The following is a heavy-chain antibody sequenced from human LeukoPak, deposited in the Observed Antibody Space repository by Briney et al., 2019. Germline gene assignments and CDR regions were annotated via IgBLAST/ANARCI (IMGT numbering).Heavy chain of an antibody. CDR1: GDSVSSSNYY. V-gene: IGHV4-61*01. J-gene: IGHJ4*02. CDR2: IYYGGDT. Sequence: SETLSLTCAVSGDSVSSSNYYWSWIRQPPGKGLEWIGYIYYGGDTNYNPSLQGRVTISVDTSKNQFSLKLSSVTAADTAVYYCAAGWLQLDYWGQGTLVTVSS. D-gene: IGHD5-24*01. CDR3: AAGWLQLDY.